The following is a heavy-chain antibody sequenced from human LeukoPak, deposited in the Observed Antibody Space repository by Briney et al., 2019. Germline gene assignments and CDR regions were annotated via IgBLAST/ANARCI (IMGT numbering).Heavy chain of an antibody. CDR2: ISSSGSTI. D-gene: IGHD3-22*01. V-gene: IGHV3-11*01. Sequence: GGSLRLSCAASGFTFSDYYMCWIRQAPGKGLEWVSYISSSGSTIYYADSVKGRFTISRDNAKNSLYLQMNSLRAEDTAVYYCARDHYYDSSGPRDNWFDPWGQGTLVTVSS. CDR1: GFTFSDYY. CDR3: ARDHYYDSSGPRDNWFDP. J-gene: IGHJ5*02.